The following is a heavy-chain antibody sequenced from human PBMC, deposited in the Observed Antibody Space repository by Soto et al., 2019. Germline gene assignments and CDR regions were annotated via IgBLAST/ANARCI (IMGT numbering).Heavy chain of an antibody. CDR1: GLTFGAYG. Sequence: PGGSLRLSCTASGLTFGAYGVSWVRQAPGKGLEWVGFIRSKAYGGTTEYAASVKGRFTISRDDSRSIADLQMSGLRAEDTAVYYCTGQKRDPITHYYLGMDVWGQGTTVTVSS. CDR2: IRSKAYGGTT. J-gene: IGHJ6*02. CDR3: TGQKRDPITHYYLGMDV. V-gene: IGHV3-49*04. D-gene: IGHD3-22*01.